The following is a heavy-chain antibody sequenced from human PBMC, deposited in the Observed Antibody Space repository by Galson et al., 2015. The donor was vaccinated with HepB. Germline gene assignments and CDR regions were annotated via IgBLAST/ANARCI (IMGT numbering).Heavy chain of an antibody. J-gene: IGHJ6*02. CDR1: GGTFSSYA. V-gene: IGHV1-69*13. CDR3: ARVKRVPAAIPRPRDYYGMDV. CDR2: IIPIFGTA. Sequence: SVKVSCKASGGTFSSYAISWVRQAPGQGLEWMGGIIPIFGTANYAQKFQGRVTITADESTSTAYMELSSLRSEDTAVYYCARVKRVPAAIPRPRDYYGMDVWGQGTTVTVSS. D-gene: IGHD2-2*02.